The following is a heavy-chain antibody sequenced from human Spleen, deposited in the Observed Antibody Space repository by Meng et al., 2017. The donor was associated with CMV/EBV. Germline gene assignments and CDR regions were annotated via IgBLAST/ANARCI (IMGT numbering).Heavy chain of an antibody. CDR1: GFTFSSYS. CDR2: ITSSGGYT. V-gene: IGHV3-21*01. Sequence: GESLKISCAASGFTFSSYSMTWVRQAPGKGLEWVSSITSSGGYTYYADSVKGRFTISRDNAKNSLYLQMNSLSAEDTAVYYCARDLFAETVAYWGQGTLVTVSS. CDR3: ARDLFAETVAY. J-gene: IGHJ4*02. D-gene: IGHD4-17*01.